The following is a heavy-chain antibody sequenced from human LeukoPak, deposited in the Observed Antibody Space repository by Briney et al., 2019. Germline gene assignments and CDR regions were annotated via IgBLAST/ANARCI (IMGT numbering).Heavy chain of an antibody. CDR3: ARLPSQQLAPCYFDY. CDR2: IYYSGST. J-gene: IGHJ4*02. D-gene: IGHD6-13*01. Sequence: SETLSLTCTVSGGSISSYYWSWIRQPPGKGLEWIGYIYYSGSTDYNPSLKSRVTISIDTSKNQFSLKLSSVTAADTAVYYCARLPSQQLAPCYFDYWGQGTLVTVSS. CDR1: GGSISSYY. V-gene: IGHV4-59*08.